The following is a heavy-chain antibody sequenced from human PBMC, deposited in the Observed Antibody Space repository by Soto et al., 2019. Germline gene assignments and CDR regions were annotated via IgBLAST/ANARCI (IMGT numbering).Heavy chain of an antibody. CDR1: GGSITNSNW. Sequence: QVQLQESGPRLVKPSGTLSLTCTVSGGSITNSNWWSWVRLPPAKGLEWIGDIYHAGSTKYNPSHERRVTMSVDTSNNQFALTLTSVTAADTAVYYCARGPPIVGNTTPLDSWGQGTLVTVS. CDR2: IYHAGST. J-gene: IGHJ4*02. V-gene: IGHV4-4*02. CDR3: ARGPPIVGNTTPLDS. D-gene: IGHD1-26*01.